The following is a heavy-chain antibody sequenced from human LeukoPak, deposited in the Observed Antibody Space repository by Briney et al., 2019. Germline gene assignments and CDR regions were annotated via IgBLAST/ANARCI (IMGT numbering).Heavy chain of an antibody. J-gene: IGHJ4*02. D-gene: IGHD6-13*01. CDR2: INPKSGGT. CDR1: GYTFTDYY. CDR3: ARGILQQQLVAN. V-gene: IGHV1-2*07. Sequence: ASVKVSCKASGYTFTDYYVHGVRQAPGQGLEGMGWINPKSGGTKYASKFQGRVTMARDTSISTAYMELSRLRFDDTAIFYCARGILQQQLVANWGQGSLVTVSS.